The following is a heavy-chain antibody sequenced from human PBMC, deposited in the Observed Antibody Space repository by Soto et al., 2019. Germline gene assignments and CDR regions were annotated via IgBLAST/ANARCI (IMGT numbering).Heavy chain of an antibody. D-gene: IGHD3-22*01. CDR1: GYTFTSYG. Sequence: ASVKVSCKASGYTFTSYGISWVRQAPGQGLEWMGWISAYNGSTNYAQKLQGRVTMTTDTSTSTAYMELRSLRSDDTAVYYCARDASVTMIVVVPYYYYYGMDVWGQGTTVTVSS. V-gene: IGHV1-18*01. CDR2: ISAYNGST. J-gene: IGHJ6*02. CDR3: ARDASVTMIVVVPYYYYYGMDV.